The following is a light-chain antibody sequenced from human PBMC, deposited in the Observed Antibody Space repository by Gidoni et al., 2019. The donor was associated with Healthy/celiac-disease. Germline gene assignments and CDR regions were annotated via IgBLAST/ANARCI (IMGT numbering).Light chain of an antibody. Sequence: DIQMTQSPSSVSASVGDRVTITCRASQVISSWLAWYQKKPGKAPKLLIYAASSLQRGVPSRFSGSGSGTDFTLTISSLQPEDFATYYCQQANSFPWTFGQGTKVEIK. CDR1: QVISSW. J-gene: IGKJ1*01. CDR2: AAS. CDR3: QQANSFPWT. V-gene: IGKV1-12*01.